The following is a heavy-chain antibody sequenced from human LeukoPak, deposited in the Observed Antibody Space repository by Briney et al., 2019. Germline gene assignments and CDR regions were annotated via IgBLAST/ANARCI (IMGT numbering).Heavy chain of an antibody. CDR2: ISQSGNT. CDR3: ARGRYSSGYRWFDP. D-gene: IGHD6-19*01. V-gene: IGHV4-38-2*02. Sequence: SETLSLTCSVSGYSISSGYEWGWIRQPPGKRLEWIGSISQSGNTYDNLSLKSRVTMSVDTARNQFSLKLTSVTAADTAVYYCARGRYSSGYRWFDPWGQGTLVTVFS. J-gene: IGHJ5*02. CDR1: GYSISSGYE.